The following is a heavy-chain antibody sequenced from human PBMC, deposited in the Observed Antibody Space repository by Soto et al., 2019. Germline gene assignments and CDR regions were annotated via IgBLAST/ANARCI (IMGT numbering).Heavy chain of an antibody. D-gene: IGHD3-22*01. CDR1: GFTFSSYG. J-gene: IGHJ4*02. CDR2: IWYDGSNK. CDR3: ARTYDSSGYYFDY. Sequence: GGSLRLSCAASGFTFSSYGMHWVRQAPGKGLEWVAVIWYDGSNKYYADSVKGRFTISRDNSKNTLYLQMNSLRAEDTAVYYGARTYDSSGYYFDYWGQGTLVTVSS. V-gene: IGHV3-33*01.